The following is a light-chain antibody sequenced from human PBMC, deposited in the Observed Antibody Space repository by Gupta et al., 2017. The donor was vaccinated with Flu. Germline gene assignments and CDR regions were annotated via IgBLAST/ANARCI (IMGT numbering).Light chain of an antibody. CDR3: SSYTSISTPYI. V-gene: IGLV2-14*01. CDR1: DVVGDNS. CDR2: DVT. J-gene: IGLJ1*01. Sequence: DVVGDNSVSWYQQHPGKVPKLLIFDVTNRPSGVSNRFSGSKSANTASLTISGLQADDEADYYCSSYTSISTPYIFGTGTKVTVL.